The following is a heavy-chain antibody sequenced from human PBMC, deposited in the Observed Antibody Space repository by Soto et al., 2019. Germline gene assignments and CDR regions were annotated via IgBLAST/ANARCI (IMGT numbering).Heavy chain of an antibody. V-gene: IGHV4-59*08. CDR3: ARHDLTYYDIYFDY. CDR2: IYYSGST. D-gene: IGHD3-9*01. J-gene: IGHJ4*02. CDR1: GGSISSYY. Sequence: SETLSLTCTVSGGSISSYYWSWIRQPPGKGLEWIGYIYYSGSTNYNPSLKSRVTISVDTSKNQFSLKLSSVTAADTAVYYCARHDLTYYDIYFDYWGQGTLVTVSS.